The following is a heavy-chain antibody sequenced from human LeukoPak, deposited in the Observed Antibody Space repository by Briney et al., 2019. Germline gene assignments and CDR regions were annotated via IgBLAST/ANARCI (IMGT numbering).Heavy chain of an antibody. Sequence: GGSLRLSCAASGFSFSDKYWAWIRQAPVKGLECVSYITSSSSYTNYADSVKGRFTISRDNAKNSLYLQMNSLRAEDTAVYYCARAGGYCSSTRCYHAFDIWGQGTMVTVSS. J-gene: IGHJ3*02. CDR3: ARAGGYCSSTRCYHAFDI. CDR2: ITSSSSYT. V-gene: IGHV3-11*05. D-gene: IGHD2-2*01. CDR1: GFSFSDKY.